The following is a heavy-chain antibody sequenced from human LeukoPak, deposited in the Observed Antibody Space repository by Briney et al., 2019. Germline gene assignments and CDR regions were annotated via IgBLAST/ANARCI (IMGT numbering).Heavy chain of an antibody. D-gene: IGHD3-10*01. J-gene: IGHJ4*02. CDR1: GFTFSSYG. CDR2: ISYDGSNK. Sequence: GGSLRLSCAASGFTFSSYGMHWVRQAPGKGLEWVAVISYDGSNKYYADSVKGRFTISRDNSKNTLYLQMNSLRAEDTAVYYCAKGWASYYYGSGSYYPSDHFDYWGQGTLVTVSS. CDR3: AKGWASYYYGSGSYYPSDHFDY. V-gene: IGHV3-30*18.